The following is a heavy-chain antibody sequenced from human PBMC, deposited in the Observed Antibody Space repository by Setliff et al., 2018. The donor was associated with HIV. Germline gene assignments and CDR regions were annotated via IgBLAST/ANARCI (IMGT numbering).Heavy chain of an antibody. CDR1: GYTFINYG. Sequence: ASVKVSCKASGYTFINYGFSWVRQAPGQGPEWMGWVSAYNGHTNYAQKFQGRVTLTTDTSTTTAYMDLGSLTSEDTALYYCALDLPGPAITSGWMKNWFDPWGQGTLVTVSS. CDR3: ALDLPGPAITSGWMKNWFDP. CDR2: VSAYNGHT. D-gene: IGHD6-19*01. J-gene: IGHJ5*02. V-gene: IGHV1-18*01.